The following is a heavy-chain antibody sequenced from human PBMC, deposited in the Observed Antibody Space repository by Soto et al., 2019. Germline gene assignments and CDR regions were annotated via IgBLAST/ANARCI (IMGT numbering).Heavy chain of an antibody. CDR2: IYYSGST. CDR3: ARCLGSSSSPSFDY. J-gene: IGHJ4*02. V-gene: IGHV4-59*01. CDR1: GGSISSYY. D-gene: IGHD6-6*01. Sequence: SETLSLTCTVSGGSISSYYWSWIRQPPGKGLEWIGYIYYSGSTNYNPSLKSRVTISVDTSKNQFSLKLSSVTAADTAVYYCARCLGSSSSPSFDYWGQGTLVTVSS.